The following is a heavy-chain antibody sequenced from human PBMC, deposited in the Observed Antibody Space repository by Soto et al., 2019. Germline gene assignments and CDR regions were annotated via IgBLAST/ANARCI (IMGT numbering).Heavy chain of an antibody. CDR3: TRADSGVVILPDVRPLFDL. CDR1: GYDFLNFN. CDR2: INPSGGYT. J-gene: IGHJ4*02. Sequence: QMQMLQSGAEVRKPGASVKVSCKTSGYDFLNFNIHWVRQAPGQGLEWTAVINPSGGYTRHAQKFHGRFTLTRDTSSTTVYMDLSGLSSEDTAVYYCTRADSGVVILPDVRPLFDLWGQGTLVVVSS. V-gene: IGHV1-46*01. D-gene: IGHD3-10*01.